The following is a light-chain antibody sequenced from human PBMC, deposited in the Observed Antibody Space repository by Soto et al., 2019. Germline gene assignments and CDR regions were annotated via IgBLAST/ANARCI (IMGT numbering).Light chain of an antibody. J-gene: IGKJ1*01. V-gene: IGKV3-15*01. CDR1: QRVSSN. Sequence: EVVMTQSPATLSVSPGERATLSCRASQRVSSNLAWYQQKPGQAPRLLIYGASTRATGIPARFSGSGSGTAFTHTIGSLQSEAFAVYYCKQYTHWPPLPFGQGTKVEIK. CDR3: KQYTHWPPLP. CDR2: GAS.